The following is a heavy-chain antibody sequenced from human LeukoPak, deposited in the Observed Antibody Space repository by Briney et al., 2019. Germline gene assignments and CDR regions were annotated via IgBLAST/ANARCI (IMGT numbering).Heavy chain of an antibody. CDR1: GFPFSGSG. D-gene: IGHD4-17*01. CDR2: IWYDGSHQ. Sequence: PGGSLRLSCAASGFPFSGSGMHWVRQAPGKGLEWVAVIWYDGSHQYYADSVKGRFTISRDNSKNTLDLQMNSLRAEDTAVYYCAKTRGYGDYYPPDYWGQGTLVTVSS. CDR3: AKTRGYGDYYPPDY. V-gene: IGHV3-33*06. J-gene: IGHJ4*02.